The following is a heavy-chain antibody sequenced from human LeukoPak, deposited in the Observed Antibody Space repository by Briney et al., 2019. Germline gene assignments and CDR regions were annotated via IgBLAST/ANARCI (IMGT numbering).Heavy chain of an antibody. CDR2: ISYDGSNK. Sequence: GGSLRLSCAASGFTFSSYAMHWVRQAPGKGLEWVAVISYDGSNKYYADSVKGRFTISRDNAKNSLYLQMNSLRAEDTAVYYCARAVEQWLVYYYYYMDVWGKGTTVTISS. CDR3: ARAVEQWLVYYYYYMDV. D-gene: IGHD6-19*01. CDR1: GFTFSSYA. V-gene: IGHV3-30*04. J-gene: IGHJ6*03.